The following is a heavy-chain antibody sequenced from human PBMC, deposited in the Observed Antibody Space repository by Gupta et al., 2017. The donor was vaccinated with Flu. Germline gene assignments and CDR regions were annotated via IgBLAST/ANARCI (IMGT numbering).Heavy chain of an antibody. CDR3: AKAVLLGIRPPFDY. CDR2: ISYDGSNK. CDR1: GFTFSSDG. V-gene: IGHV3-30*18. D-gene: IGHD7-27*01. Sequence: QVQLVESGGGVVQPGRSLRLSCAAPGFTFSSDGMHWVRQAPGKGLEWVAVISYDGSNKYYADSVKGRFTISRDNSKNTLYLQLNSLRAEDTAVYYCAKAVLLGIRPPFDYWGQGTLVTVSS. J-gene: IGHJ4*02.